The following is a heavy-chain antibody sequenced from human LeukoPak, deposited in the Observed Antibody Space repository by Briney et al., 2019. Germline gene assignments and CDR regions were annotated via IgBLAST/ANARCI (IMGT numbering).Heavy chain of an antibody. CDR3: ARGRGLDY. CDR1: GFTFSYW. Sequence: GGSLRLSCTASGFTFSYWMTWVRQAPGMGLEWVANIKDDGEKYYVDSVRGRFTISRDNARNSLYLQMNSLRVDDTAVYYCARGRGLDYWGQRTLVTVSS. CDR2: IKDDGEK. D-gene: IGHD3-16*01. J-gene: IGHJ4*02. V-gene: IGHV3-7*03.